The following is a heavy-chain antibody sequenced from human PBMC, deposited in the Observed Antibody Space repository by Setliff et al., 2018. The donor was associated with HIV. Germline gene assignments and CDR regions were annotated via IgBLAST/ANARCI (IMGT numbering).Heavy chain of an antibody. Sequence: GESLKISCKTSEYTFNTHWIGWVRRVPGKGLEWMGVIYPGDLRTRYNPSFQSQVTLSVDKSTRTAYLQWNSLRASDTAVYYCTTDHVADYVWGTAYFDYWGQGTLVTVSS. CDR1: EYTFNTHW. J-gene: IGHJ4*02. D-gene: IGHD3-16*01. V-gene: IGHV5-51*01. CDR2: IYPGDLRT. CDR3: TTDHVADYVWGTAYFDY.